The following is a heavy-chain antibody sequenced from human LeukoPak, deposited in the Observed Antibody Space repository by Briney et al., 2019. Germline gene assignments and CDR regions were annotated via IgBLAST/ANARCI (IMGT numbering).Heavy chain of an antibody. J-gene: IGHJ4*02. CDR2: IYYSGST. V-gene: IGHV4-30-4*01. Sequence: PSQTLSLTCTVSGGSISSGDYYWSWIRQPPGKGLEWIGYIYYSGSTYYNPSLKSRVTISVDTSKNRFSLKLSSVTAADTAVYYCARAQVVVITLFDYWGQGTLVTVSS. CDR1: GGSISSGDYY. CDR3: ARAQVVVITLFDY. D-gene: IGHD3-22*01.